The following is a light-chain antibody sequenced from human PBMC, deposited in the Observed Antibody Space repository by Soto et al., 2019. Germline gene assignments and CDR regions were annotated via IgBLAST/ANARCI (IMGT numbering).Light chain of an antibody. J-gene: IGLJ1*01. CDR2: EVS. CDR3: FSFTTTSTHV. CDR1: SSDVGGYDY. V-gene: IGLV2-14*01. Sequence: SALTQPASVSGSPGQSITISCTGSSSDVGGYDYVSWYQQHPGKAPKFMIYEVSNRPSGVSHRFSGSKSGNTASLTISGLQAEEEADYFCFSFTTTSTHVFGTGTKVTVL.